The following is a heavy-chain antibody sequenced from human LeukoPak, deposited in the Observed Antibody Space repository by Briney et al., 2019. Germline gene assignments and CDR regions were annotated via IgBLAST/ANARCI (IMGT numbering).Heavy chain of an antibody. D-gene: IGHD6-13*01. CDR3: ARDTLFVSGYSSSWYGMDV. J-gene: IGHJ6*02. Sequence: TSETLPLTCTVSGGSISSYYWSWIRQPAGKGLEWIGRIYTSGSTNYNPSLKSRVTMSVDTSKNQFSLKLSSVTAADTAVYYCARDTLFVSGYSSSWYGMDVWGQGTTVTVSS. CDR2: IYTSGST. CDR1: GGSISSYY. V-gene: IGHV4-4*07.